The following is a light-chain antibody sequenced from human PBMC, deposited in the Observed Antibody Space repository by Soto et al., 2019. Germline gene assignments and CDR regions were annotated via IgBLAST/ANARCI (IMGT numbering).Light chain of an antibody. CDR2: DAS. J-gene: IGKJ2*01. V-gene: IGKV3-11*01. CDR1: QSVSSY. CDR3: QQRSNWPRYT. Sequence: EIVLTQSPATLSLSPGERATLSCRASQSVSSYLAWYQQKPGQAPRLLIYDASNRATGIPARFSGSGSGTDFTLTISSPEPEDFAIYYCQQRSNWPRYTFGQGTKLEIK.